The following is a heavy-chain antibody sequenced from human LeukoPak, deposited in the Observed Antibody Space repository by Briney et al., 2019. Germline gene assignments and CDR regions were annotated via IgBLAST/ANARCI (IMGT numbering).Heavy chain of an antibody. CDR1: GXTFSDYY. CDR2: ISSSGSTI. CDR3: ARVGPYDFWSGYPGNYYGMDV. Sequence: PGGXLXLSXXASGXTFSDYYMSWIRQAPGKGLEWXSYISSSGSTIYYADSVKGRFTISRDNAKNSLYLQMNSLRAEDTAVYYCARVGPYDFWSGYPGNYYGMDVWGQGTTVTVSS. V-gene: IGHV3-11*01. D-gene: IGHD3-3*01. J-gene: IGHJ6*02.